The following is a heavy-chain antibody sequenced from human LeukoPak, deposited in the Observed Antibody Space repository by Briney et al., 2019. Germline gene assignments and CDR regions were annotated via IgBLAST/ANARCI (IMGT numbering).Heavy chain of an antibody. CDR2: LDPKSGGT. J-gene: IGHJ4*02. CDR1: GYTFIDYY. Sequence: ASVKVSCKASGYTFIDYYMHWVRQAPGQGLEWMGRLDPKSGGTSYAQKFQGRVTMTMDTSITTAYMALNSLRSDDTAIYYCARLALSGIDYWGQGTLVTVSS. CDR3: ARLALSGIDY. D-gene: IGHD1-1*01. V-gene: IGHV1-2*02.